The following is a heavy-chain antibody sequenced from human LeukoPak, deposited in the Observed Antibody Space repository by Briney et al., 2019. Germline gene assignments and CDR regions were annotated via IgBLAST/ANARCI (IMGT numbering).Heavy chain of an antibody. J-gene: IGHJ4*02. V-gene: IGHV3-21*04. Sequence: PGGSLRLSCEASGFTFTTYSMTWVRQAPGKGLEWVSSITTSSTYTFYADSVKGRFTISRDNAKNSLYLQMNSLRAEDTAVYYCARRAGGYSHPYDYWGQGILVTVSS. CDR3: ARRAGGYSHPYDY. CDR1: GFTFTTYS. CDR2: ITTSSTYT. D-gene: IGHD4-23*01.